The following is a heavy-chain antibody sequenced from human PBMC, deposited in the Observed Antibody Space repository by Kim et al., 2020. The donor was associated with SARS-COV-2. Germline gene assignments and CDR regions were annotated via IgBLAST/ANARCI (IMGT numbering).Heavy chain of an antibody. CDR3: ALVGATNYYGMDV. D-gene: IGHD1-26*01. Sequence: YAYSVKGRFTNSRDNSKNTLYLQMNSLRAEDTAVYYCALVGATNYYGMDVWGQGTTVTVSS. V-gene: IGHV3-23*01. J-gene: IGHJ6*02.